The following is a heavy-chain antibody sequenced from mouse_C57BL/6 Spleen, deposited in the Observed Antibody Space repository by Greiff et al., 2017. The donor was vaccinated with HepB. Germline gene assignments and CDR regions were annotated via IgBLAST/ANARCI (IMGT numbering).Heavy chain of an antibody. D-gene: IGHD2-3*01. CDR3: TTADGYYGGAWFAY. CDR1: GFNIKDYY. Sequence: VQLQQSGAELVRPGASVKLSCTASGFNIKDYYMHWVKQRPEQGLEWIGRIDPEDGDTEYAPKFQGKATMTADTSSNTAYLQLSSLTSADTAVYYCTTADGYYGGAWFAYWGQGTLVTVSA. CDR2: IDPEDGDT. V-gene: IGHV14-1*01. J-gene: IGHJ3*01.